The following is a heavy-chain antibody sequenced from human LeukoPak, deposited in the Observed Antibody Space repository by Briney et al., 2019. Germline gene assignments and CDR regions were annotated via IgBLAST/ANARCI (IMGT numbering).Heavy chain of an antibody. D-gene: IGHD3-22*01. Sequence: SETLSLTCAVYGGSFSGYYWSWIRQPPGKGLEWIGEINHSGSTNYNPSLKSRVTISVDTSKNQFSLMLSSMTAADTAVYYCARASATYYYDSSGFNWFDTWGQGTLVTVSS. V-gene: IGHV4-34*01. CDR3: ARASATYYYDSSGFNWFDT. CDR1: GGSFSGYY. J-gene: IGHJ5*02. CDR2: INHSGST.